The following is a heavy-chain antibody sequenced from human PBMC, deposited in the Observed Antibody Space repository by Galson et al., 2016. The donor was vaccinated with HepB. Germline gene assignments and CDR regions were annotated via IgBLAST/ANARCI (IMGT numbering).Heavy chain of an antibody. D-gene: IGHD2-2*01. CDR2: FSSNGGDT. Sequence: SLRLSCAASGFTLSTYAMHWVRQAPGKGLEYVSAFSSNGGDTYYADSVKGRFTISRDNSKNTLYLQMSSLRAEDTAVYYCVKGYCRTTTCPRSVYFDYWGQGTLVTVSS. V-gene: IGHV3-64D*08. CDR3: VKGYCRTTTCPRSVYFDY. CDR1: GFTLSTYA. J-gene: IGHJ4*02.